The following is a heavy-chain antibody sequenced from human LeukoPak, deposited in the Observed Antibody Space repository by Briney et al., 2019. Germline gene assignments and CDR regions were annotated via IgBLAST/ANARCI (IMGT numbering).Heavy chain of an antibody. J-gene: IGHJ4*02. CDR2: ISYDGSNK. D-gene: IGHD3-10*01. Sequence: GGSLRLSCAASGFTFSSYGMHWVRQAPGKGLEWVAVISYDGSNKYYADSVKGRFTISRDNSKNTLYLQMNSLRAEDTAVYYCAKDPSRFGELLWAWGQGTLVTVSS. CDR1: GFTFSSYG. V-gene: IGHV3-30*18. CDR3: AKDPSRFGELLWA.